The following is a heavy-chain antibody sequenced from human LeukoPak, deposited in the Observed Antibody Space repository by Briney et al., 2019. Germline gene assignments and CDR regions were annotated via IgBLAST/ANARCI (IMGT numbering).Heavy chain of an antibody. Sequence: GGSLRLSCAASGFTFSTYRMNWVRQAPGKGLEWISYISGGSNTIYYADSVKGRFIISRDNAKNSLYLQMNSLRAEDTAVYYCARDSPSSGYYDYYRDVWDNGTTVTVSS. CDR2: ISGGSNTI. CDR3: ARDSPSSGYYDYYRDV. J-gene: IGHJ6*03. V-gene: IGHV3-48*01. D-gene: IGHD6-6*01. CDR1: GFTFSTYR.